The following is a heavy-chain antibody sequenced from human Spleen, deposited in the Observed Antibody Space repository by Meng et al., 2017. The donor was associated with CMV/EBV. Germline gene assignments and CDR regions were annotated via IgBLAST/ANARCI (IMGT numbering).Heavy chain of an antibody. D-gene: IGHD6-13*01. V-gene: IGHV3-30*04. CDR1: GFTFRSYA. Sequence: GESLKISCAASGFTFRSYAMHWVRQAPGKGLEWVAVVSHHGRNKYYADSVKGRFTISRDNSKNTLYLHMNSLRAEDSAVFYCARARATGTDTSSPDSWGQGTLVTVSS. J-gene: IGHJ4*02. CDR3: ARARATGTDTSSPDS. CDR2: VSHHGRNK.